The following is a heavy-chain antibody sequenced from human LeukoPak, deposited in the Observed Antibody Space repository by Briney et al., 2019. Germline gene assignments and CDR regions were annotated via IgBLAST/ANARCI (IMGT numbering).Heavy chain of an antibody. J-gene: IGHJ4*02. D-gene: IGHD3-10*01. Sequence: ASVKVSCKASAYTFSNYGFNWVRQAPGLGLEWMGWISAYNGNTKYAQKLQGRFTMSTDTSTSTAYMELRSLTSDDTAVYYCARDLDGSGSYYTDYWGQGTLVTVSS. CDR3: ARDLDGSGSYYTDY. V-gene: IGHV1-18*01. CDR2: ISAYNGNT. CDR1: AYTFSNYG.